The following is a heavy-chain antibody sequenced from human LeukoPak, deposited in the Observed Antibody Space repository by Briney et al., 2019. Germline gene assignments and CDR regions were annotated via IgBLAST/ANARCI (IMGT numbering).Heavy chain of an antibody. Sequence: SETLSLTCTVSGGSISNYYWSWIRQPPGKGLEWIGYIYYSGSTNYNPSLKSRVTISVDTSKNQFSLKLSSVTAADTAVYYCARVLSGYCSSTSCHNWFDPWGQGTLVTVSS. CDR3: ARVLSGYCSSTSCHNWFDP. D-gene: IGHD2-2*01. V-gene: IGHV4-59*01. CDR2: IYYSGST. J-gene: IGHJ5*02. CDR1: GGSISNYY.